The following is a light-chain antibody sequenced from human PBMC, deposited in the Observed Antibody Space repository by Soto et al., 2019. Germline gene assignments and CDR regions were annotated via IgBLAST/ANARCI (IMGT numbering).Light chain of an antibody. CDR3: SSYTSSSTWV. CDR1: SGDIGGYNY. Sequence: QSVLTQPASVSGSPGQSITIFCTGTSGDIGGYNYVSWYQQHPDKAPKLMIYEITNRPSGVSDRFSGTRSGNMASLTISGLQAEDEANYYCSSYTSSSTWVFGGGTKVPVL. CDR2: EIT. V-gene: IGLV2-14*01. J-gene: IGLJ3*02.